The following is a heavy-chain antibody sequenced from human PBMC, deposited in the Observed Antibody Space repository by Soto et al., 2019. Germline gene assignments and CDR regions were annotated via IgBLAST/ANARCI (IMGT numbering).Heavy chain of an antibody. V-gene: IGHV3-23*01. Sequence: GGSLRLSCAASGFTFSSYAMSWVRQAPGKGLEWVSAISGSGGSTYYADSVKGRFTISRDNSKNTLYLQMNSLGAEDTAVYYCAKGGPYNWNWPLFDYWGQGTLVTVSS. CDR3: AKGGPYNWNWPLFDY. CDR2: ISGSGGST. J-gene: IGHJ4*02. D-gene: IGHD1-7*01. CDR1: GFTFSSYA.